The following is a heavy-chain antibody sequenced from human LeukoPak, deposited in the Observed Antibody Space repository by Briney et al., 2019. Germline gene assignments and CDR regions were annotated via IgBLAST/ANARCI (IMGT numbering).Heavy chain of an antibody. J-gene: IGHJ5*02. D-gene: IGHD3-22*01. CDR1: GGSISSYY. Sequence: SETLSLTCTVSGGSISSYYWSWIRQPPGKGLEWIGSIYYSGSTYYNPSLKSRVTISVDTSKNQFSLKLSSVTAADTAVYYCARIPEGDYYDSSGYWSPWGQGTLATVSS. V-gene: IGHV4-59*12. CDR3: ARIPEGDYYDSSGYWSP. CDR2: IYYSGST.